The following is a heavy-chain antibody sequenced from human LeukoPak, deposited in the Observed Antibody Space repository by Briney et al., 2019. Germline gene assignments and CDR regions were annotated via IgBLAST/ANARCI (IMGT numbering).Heavy chain of an antibody. Sequence: GGSLRLSCAASGFTFSSYSMNWVRQAPGKGLEWVSYISSSSSTIYYADSVKGRFTISRDNAKNSLYLQMNSLRAEDTAVYYCARGSGSYYDAFDIWGQGTMVTVSS. D-gene: IGHD1-26*01. CDR2: ISSSSSTI. CDR1: GFTFSSYS. CDR3: ARGSGSYYDAFDI. J-gene: IGHJ3*02. V-gene: IGHV3-48*04.